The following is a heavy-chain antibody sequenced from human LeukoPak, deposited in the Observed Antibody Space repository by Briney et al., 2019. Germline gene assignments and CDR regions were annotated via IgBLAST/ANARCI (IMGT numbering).Heavy chain of an antibody. Sequence: GGSLRLSCAASGFTFSSYSMNWVRQAPGKGLEWVSSISSSSSYIYYADSVKGRFTISRDNAKNSLYLQMNSLRAEDTAVYYCARESPGRLPEPSDYWGQGTLVTVSS. V-gene: IGHV3-21*01. D-gene: IGHD6-25*01. CDR3: ARESPGRLPEPSDY. J-gene: IGHJ4*02. CDR1: GFTFSSYS. CDR2: ISSSSSYI.